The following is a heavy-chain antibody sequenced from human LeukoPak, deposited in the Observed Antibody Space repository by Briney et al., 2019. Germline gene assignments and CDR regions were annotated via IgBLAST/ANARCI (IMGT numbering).Heavy chain of an antibody. CDR2: IRYDGSNK. Sequence: PGGSLRLSSAASGFTFSSYGMHWVRQAPGKGLEWVAFIRYDGSNKYYADSVKGRFTISRDNSKNTLYLQMNSLRAEDTAVYYCAKKKMTTVGIWGQGTMVTVSS. CDR1: GFTFSSYG. J-gene: IGHJ3*02. CDR3: AKKKMTTVGI. D-gene: IGHD4-23*01. V-gene: IGHV3-30*02.